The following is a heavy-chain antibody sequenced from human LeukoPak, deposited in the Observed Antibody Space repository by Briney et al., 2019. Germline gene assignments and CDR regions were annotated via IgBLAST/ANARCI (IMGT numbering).Heavy chain of an antibody. V-gene: IGHV3-33*01. CDR1: GIPFKEYG. Sequence: GRSLRLSCAVSGIPFKEYGMHWVRQAPGKGLEWVATIWHDGSPTMYADSAKGRFTISRDDSKNMLYLQMNSLRAEDTAEYYCVTHYKWDLLVHAFDFWGQGTRVTVSS. J-gene: IGHJ3*01. D-gene: IGHD1-26*01. CDR3: VTHYKWDLLVHAFDF. CDR2: IWHDGSPT.